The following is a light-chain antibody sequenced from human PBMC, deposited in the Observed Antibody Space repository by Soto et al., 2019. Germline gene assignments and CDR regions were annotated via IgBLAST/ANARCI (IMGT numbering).Light chain of an antibody. CDR1: SSDVGSYNL. CDR3: CAYAGSGTVV. J-gene: IGLJ3*02. Sequence: QSVLPQHASVSGSPEQSITTAFTGTSSDVGSYNLVSWYQQHPVKAPTVMIYEATKRPSGVSNRFSGSKSGNTASLTISGLQAEDEADYYCCAYAGSGTVVFGGGTKLTVL. CDR2: EAT. V-gene: IGLV2-23*01.